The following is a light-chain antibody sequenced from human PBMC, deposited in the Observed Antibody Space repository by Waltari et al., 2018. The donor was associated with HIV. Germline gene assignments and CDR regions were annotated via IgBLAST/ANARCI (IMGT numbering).Light chain of an antibody. CDR2: DEE. J-gene: IGLJ3*02. CDR3: GTWDSDLSAGV. V-gene: IGLV1-51*01. CDR1: RSNIGNNY. Sequence: QSVLTQPPSVSAAPGQKVTISCSGGRSNIGNNYVAWYQQLPGTVPKLLIYDEELRPSGIPDRFSAFKSGTSAILAITGLQTGDEADYYCGTWDSDLSAGVFGGGTKLTVL.